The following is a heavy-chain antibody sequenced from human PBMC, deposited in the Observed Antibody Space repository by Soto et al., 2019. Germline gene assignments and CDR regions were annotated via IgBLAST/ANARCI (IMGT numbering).Heavy chain of an antibody. CDR3: AREHGPWSGYYYGMDV. D-gene: IGHD3-3*01. CDR1: GFTFSTYA. J-gene: IGHJ6*02. CDR2: ISFDGNNK. Sequence: PGGSLRLSCAASGFTFSTYAMHWVRQAPGKGLEWVALISFDGNNKYYADSVKGRFTIARDTSKDTLYLLVNSLRAEDTAVYYCAREHGPWSGYYYGMDVWGQGTTVTVSS. V-gene: IGHV3-30-3*01.